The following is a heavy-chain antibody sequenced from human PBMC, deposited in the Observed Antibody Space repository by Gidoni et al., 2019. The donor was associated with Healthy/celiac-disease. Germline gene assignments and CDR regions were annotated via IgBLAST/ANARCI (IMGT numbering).Heavy chain of an antibody. CDR1: AFTVSRFA. CDR2: VSYDGSNK. D-gene: IGHD6-19*01. Sequence: QVQLVESGGGVVQPGRFLRRSCAASAFTVSRFAMHWVRPAPGKGLEWVAVVSYDGSNKSYADSVKGRFTISRDNSKNTLYLQMNSLRAEDTAVYYCAREAESSGWYSGIFDYWGQGTLVTVSS. CDR3: AREAESSGWYSGIFDY. V-gene: IGHV3-30-3*01. J-gene: IGHJ4*02.